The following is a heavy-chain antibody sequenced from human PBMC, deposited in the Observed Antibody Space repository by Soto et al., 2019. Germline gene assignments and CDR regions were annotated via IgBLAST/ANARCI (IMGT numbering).Heavy chain of an antibody. V-gene: IGHV4-30-2*01. J-gene: IGHJ4*02. CDR1: GGSISSGGYS. Sequence: QLQLQESGSGLVKPSQTLSLTCAVSGGSISSGGYSWSWIRQPPGKGLEWIGYIYHSGSTYYNPSLKSRVPQSVGRAKNQFSLKPSSVTAAGTAVYYWARGPDYWGQGTLVTVSS. CDR3: ARGPDY. CDR2: IYHSGST.